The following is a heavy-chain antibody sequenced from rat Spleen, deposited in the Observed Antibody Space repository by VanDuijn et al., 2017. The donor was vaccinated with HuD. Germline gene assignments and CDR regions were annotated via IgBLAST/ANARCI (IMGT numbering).Heavy chain of an antibody. J-gene: IGHJ3*01. Sequence: EVQLVESGGGLVQPGRSLKLSCAVSGFTFSNYGMAWVRQAPTKGLEWVATLSYDGITTYYRDSVKGRFTISSENAKSTLYLQMDSLRSEDTATYYCTTGERGFAYWGQGTLVTVSS. V-gene: IGHV5-29*01. CDR3: TTGERGFAY. CDR2: LSYDGITT. CDR1: GFTFSNYG.